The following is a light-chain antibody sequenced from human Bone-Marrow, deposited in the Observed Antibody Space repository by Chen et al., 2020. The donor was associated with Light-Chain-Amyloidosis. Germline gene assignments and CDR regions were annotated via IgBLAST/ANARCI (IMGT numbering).Light chain of an antibody. CDR3: ATWDSSLTVWM. Sequence: QSVLTQPPSVSAAPGQKVTISCSGSNSNIGINYVSWYQQLPGTSPKLLIYENNQRPSEIPGRCSGSKSGTSATLGVAGLQTGDEADYYCATWDSSLTVWMFGGGTKLTVL. CDR1: NSNIGINY. CDR2: ENN. V-gene: IGLV1-51*02. J-gene: IGLJ3*02.